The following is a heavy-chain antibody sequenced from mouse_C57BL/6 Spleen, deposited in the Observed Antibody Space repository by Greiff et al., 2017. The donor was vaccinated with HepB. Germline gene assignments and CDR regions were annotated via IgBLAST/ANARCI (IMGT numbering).Heavy chain of an antibody. Sequence: EVMLVESEGGLVQPGSSMKLSCTASGFTFSDYYMAWVRQVPEKGLEWVANINYDGSSTYYLDSLKSRFIISRDNAKNILYLQMSSLKSEDTATYYCARVHYDYDGYFDVWGTGTTVTVSS. D-gene: IGHD2-4*01. CDR3: ARVHYDYDGYFDV. CDR2: INYDGSST. J-gene: IGHJ1*03. V-gene: IGHV5-16*01. CDR1: GFTFSDYY.